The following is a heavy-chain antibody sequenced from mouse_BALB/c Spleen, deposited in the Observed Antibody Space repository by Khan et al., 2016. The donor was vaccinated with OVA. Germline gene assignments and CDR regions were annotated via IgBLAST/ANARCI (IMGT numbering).Heavy chain of an antibody. CDR3: ACELRGFAY. CDR1: GDSITSGY. CDR2: ISYNGNS. Sequence: EVQLQESGPSLVKPSQTLSLTCSVTGDSITSGYWNWIRKFPGNKLEYMGYISYNGNSYYHPSLKSRISVTRDTSKTQYYLQLNSVTTEDTATYYWACELRGFAYWGQGTLVTVSA. J-gene: IGHJ3*01. V-gene: IGHV3-8*02. D-gene: IGHD1-1*01.